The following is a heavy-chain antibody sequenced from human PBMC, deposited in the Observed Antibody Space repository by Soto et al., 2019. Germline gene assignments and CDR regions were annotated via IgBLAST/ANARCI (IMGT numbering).Heavy chain of an antibody. CDR3: ARGGTPNDY. V-gene: IGHV1-18*01. CDR1: GYTFTNFG. Sequence: QVQLVQSGAEVKKPGASVKVSCKASGYTFTNFGISWVRQAPGQGLEWMGWISAYNGNTNYAQNFQGRVTMTTHTATSPAYLELRSLRSDDTAVYYWARGGTPNDYWGQGTLLTVSS. D-gene: IGHD3-16*01. CDR2: ISAYNGNT. J-gene: IGHJ4*02.